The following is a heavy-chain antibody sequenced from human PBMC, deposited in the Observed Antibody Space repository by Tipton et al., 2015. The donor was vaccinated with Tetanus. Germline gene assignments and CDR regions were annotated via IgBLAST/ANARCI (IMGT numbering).Heavy chain of an antibody. CDR1: GYTFNTYW. CDR3: VRHHPRTYASSCGT. D-gene: IGHD6-6*01. V-gene: IGHV5-51*01. CDR2: IYPGDSET. J-gene: IGHJ5*02. Sequence: VQLVQSGAEVKRPGESLKISCKGSGYTFNTYWIAWVRQKPGKGLEWMGIIYPGDSETRYSPSFQGQVTMSADKSNTTAYLQWNSLKASDTAVYFCVRHHPRTYASSCGTWGQGTMVTVSS.